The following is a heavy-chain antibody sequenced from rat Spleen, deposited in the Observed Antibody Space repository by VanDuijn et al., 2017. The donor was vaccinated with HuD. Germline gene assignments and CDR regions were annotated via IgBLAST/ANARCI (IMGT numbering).Heavy chain of an antibody. V-gene: IGHV5-27*01. CDR3: TTANNGGFSELYYFDY. J-gene: IGHJ2*01. D-gene: IGHD1-11*01. CDR1: GFTFSNYG. CDR2: INTGGGNT. Sequence: EVQLMESGGGLVQPGRSLKLSCAASGFTFSNYGMAWVRQAPTKGLEWVAYINTGGGNTYYRDSVRGRFTISRNNAKSTLYLQMDRLSSEDTATYYCTTANNGGFSELYYFDYWGQGVMVTVSS.